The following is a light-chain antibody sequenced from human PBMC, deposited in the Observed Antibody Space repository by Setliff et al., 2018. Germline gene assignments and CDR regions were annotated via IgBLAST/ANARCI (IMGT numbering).Light chain of an antibody. CDR3: SSYAGSDNYV. V-gene: IGLV2-8*01. CDR1: SRDVGGYNF. J-gene: IGLJ1*01. CDR2: EVT. Sequence: QSALTQPPSASGSPGQSVTISCTGTSRDVGGYNFVSWYQQHPGKAPKLIISEVTERPSGVPDRFSGSKSGNTASLTVSGLQAEDEADYYCSSYAGSDNYVFGTGTKVNVL.